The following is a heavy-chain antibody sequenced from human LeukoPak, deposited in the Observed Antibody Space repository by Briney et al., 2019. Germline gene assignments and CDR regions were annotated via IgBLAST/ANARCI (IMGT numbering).Heavy chain of an antibody. CDR3: TKPFGP. CDR2: ISWNSETI. Sequence: GGSLRLSCAASGFTFSSYSMNWVRQAPGKGLEWVSGISWNSETIGYADSVKGRFTISRDNAKNSLFLQMKSLRVEDTALYYCTKPFGPWGQGTLVTVSS. J-gene: IGHJ5*02. CDR1: GFTFSSYS. V-gene: IGHV3-9*01.